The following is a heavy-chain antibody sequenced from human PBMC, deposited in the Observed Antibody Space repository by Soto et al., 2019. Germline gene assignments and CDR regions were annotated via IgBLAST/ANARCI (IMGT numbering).Heavy chain of an antibody. Sequence: QVQLVQSGAEVKKPGSSVKVSCKASGGTFSSYAISWVRQAPGQGLEWMGGLIPISGTANYAQRFQGRVTTTADESTRTAYMGLSSLRSEDTAVYYCARSQGSSTSLEIYYYYYYGMDVWGQGTTVTVSS. J-gene: IGHJ6*02. CDR1: GGTFSSYA. CDR3: ARSQGSSTSLEIYYYYYYGMDV. V-gene: IGHV1-69*01. CDR2: LIPISGTA. D-gene: IGHD2-2*01.